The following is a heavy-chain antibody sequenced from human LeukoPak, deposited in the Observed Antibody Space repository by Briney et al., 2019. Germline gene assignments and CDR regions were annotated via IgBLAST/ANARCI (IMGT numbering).Heavy chain of an antibody. CDR3: ARRYIFYYYGMDV. V-gene: IGHV4-39*01. J-gene: IGHJ6*02. Sequence: SETLSLTCTVSGGSISSGSYYWGWIRQPPGKGLEWIGSIYYSGSTYYNPSLKSRVTISVDTSKNQFSLKLSSVTAADTAVYYCARRYIFYYYGMDVWGQGTTVTVSS. D-gene: IGHD5-24*01. CDR2: IYYSGST. CDR1: GGSISSGSYY.